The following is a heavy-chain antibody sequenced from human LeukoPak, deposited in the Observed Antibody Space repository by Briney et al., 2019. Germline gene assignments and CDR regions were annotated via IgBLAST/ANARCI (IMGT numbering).Heavy chain of an antibody. CDR3: ARPYLRGTVINNWFDP. J-gene: IGHJ5*02. V-gene: IGHV4-39*07. Sequence: PSETLSLTCTISGGSIDTSDYYWGWIRQPPGKGLEWVGSIYFSGSTYYNPSLKSRVTISVDTSNNQFSLKLRSVTTADTAVYYCARPYLRGTVINNWFDPWGQGTLVTVSS. CDR2: IYFSGST. D-gene: IGHD3-10*02. CDR1: GGSIDTSDYY.